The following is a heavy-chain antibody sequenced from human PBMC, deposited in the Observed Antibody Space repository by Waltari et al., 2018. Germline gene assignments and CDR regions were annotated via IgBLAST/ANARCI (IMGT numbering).Heavy chain of an antibody. D-gene: IGHD6-6*01. Sequence: QVQLVESGGGVVQPGRSLRLSCAASGFTFSSYGMHWIRQPPGKGLEWIGDSNHSGGTNYNPSLKSRVTISVDTSKNQFSLKLSSVTAADTAVYYCARLGGSSSPPGTYFDYWGQGTLVTVSS. V-gene: IGHV4-34*01. CDR2: SNHSGGT. CDR3: ARLGGSSSPPGTYFDY. J-gene: IGHJ4*02. CDR1: GFTFSSYG.